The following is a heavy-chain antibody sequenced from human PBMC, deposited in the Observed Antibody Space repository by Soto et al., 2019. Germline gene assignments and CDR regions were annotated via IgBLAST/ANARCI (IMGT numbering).Heavy chain of an antibody. D-gene: IGHD5-18*01. CDR1: GFSLSNARMG. CDR2: IFSNDEK. V-gene: IGHV2-26*01. J-gene: IGHJ4*02. CDR3: AKDFEYYSYGTDY. Sequence: SGPTLVNPTETLTLTCTVSGFSLSNARMGVSWIRQPPGKALEWLAHIFSNDEKSYSTSLKSRLTISKDTSKSQVVLTMTNMDPVDTATYYCAKDFEYYSYGTDYWGQGTLVTVSS.